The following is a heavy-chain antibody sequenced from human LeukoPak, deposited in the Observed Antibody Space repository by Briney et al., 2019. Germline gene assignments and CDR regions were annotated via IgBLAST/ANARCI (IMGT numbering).Heavy chain of an antibody. CDR1: GFTFSSYG. D-gene: IGHD6-19*01. Sequence: GGSLRLSCAASGFTFSSYGIHWVRQAPGKGLEWVANIKQDGSEKYYVDSVKGRFTISRDNAKNSLYLQMNSLRAEDTAVYYCARLAVAGKDYWGQGTLVTVS. J-gene: IGHJ4*02. V-gene: IGHV3-7*01. CDR3: ARLAVAGKDY. CDR2: IKQDGSEK.